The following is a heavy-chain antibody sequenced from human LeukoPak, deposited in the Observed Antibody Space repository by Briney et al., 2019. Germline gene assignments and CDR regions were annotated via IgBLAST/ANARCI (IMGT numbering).Heavy chain of an antibody. Sequence: GGSLRLSCAASGFSFSIYWMSWVRQAPGQGLEWVANINQGGSETYYVDSVKGRFTISRDNAKNSLFLQMDSLRAEDTAIYYCARSPAVGTVGYWGQGTLVTVSS. CDR1: GFSFSIYW. J-gene: IGHJ4*02. CDR3: ARSPAVGTVGY. D-gene: IGHD6-19*01. CDR2: INQGGSET. V-gene: IGHV3-7*01.